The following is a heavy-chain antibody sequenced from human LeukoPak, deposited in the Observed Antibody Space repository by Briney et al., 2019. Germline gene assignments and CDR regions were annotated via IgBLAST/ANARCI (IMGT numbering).Heavy chain of an antibody. CDR3: ARGRGRYCSSTSCYRNWFDP. Sequence: SETLSLTCAVYGGSFSGYYWSWIRQPPGKGLEWSGEINHSGSTNYNPSLKSRVTISVDTSTNQFSLKLSSVPAADTAVYYCARGRGRYCSSTSCYRNWFDPWGQGTLVTVSS. V-gene: IGHV4-34*01. CDR1: GGSFSGYY. D-gene: IGHD2-2*01. CDR2: INHSGST. J-gene: IGHJ5*02.